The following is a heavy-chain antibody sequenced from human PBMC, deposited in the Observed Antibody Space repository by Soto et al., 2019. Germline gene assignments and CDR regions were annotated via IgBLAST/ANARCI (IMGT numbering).Heavy chain of an antibody. D-gene: IGHD3-3*01. Sequence: GESLKISCQGSGYDFTHYWVAWVRQTPGKGLELMGIIYPSDSDTRYRPSFQGQVTISADKSISSAYLQWSSLRASDTAMYYCARGGVSTRTFDYWGQGTPVTVSS. V-gene: IGHV5-51*01. CDR2: IYPSDSDT. J-gene: IGHJ4*02. CDR3: ARGGVSTRTFDY. CDR1: GYDFTHYW.